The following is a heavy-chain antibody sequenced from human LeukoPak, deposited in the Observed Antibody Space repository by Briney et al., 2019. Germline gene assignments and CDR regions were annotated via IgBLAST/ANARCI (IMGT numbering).Heavy chain of an antibody. CDR3: AKDFLVYYYGMDV. D-gene: IGHD3-3*01. CDR2: ISGSGGST. CDR1: GFTFSSYA. V-gene: IGHV3-23*01. Sequence: PGGSLRLSCAASGFTFSSYAMSWVRQAPGKGLEWVSAISGSGGSTYYADSVKGLFTISRDNSKNTLYLQMNSLRAEDTAVYYCAKDFLVYYYGMDVWGQGTTVTVSS. J-gene: IGHJ6*02.